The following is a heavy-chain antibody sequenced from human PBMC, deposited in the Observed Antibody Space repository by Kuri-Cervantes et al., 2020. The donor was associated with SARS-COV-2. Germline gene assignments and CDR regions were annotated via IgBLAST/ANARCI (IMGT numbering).Heavy chain of an antibody. CDR1: GYSFTSYW. CDR2: IYPGDSDT. Sequence: GGSLTLSCKGSGYSFTSYWIGWVRQMPGKGLEWMGIIYPGDSDTRYSPSFQGHVTISADKSISTAYLQWSSLKASDTAMYYCARHFSGYFRYYFDYWGQGTLVTVSS. CDR3: ARHFSGYFRYYFDY. V-gene: IGHV5-51*01. J-gene: IGHJ4*02. D-gene: IGHD3-22*01.